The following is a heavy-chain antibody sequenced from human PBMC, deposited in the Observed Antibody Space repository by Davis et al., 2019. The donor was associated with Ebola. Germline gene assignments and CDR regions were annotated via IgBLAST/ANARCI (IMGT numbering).Heavy chain of an antibody. Sequence: SETLSLTCTVSGGSISSYYWSWIRQPPGKGLEWIGSIYYSGSTNYNPSLKSRVTISVDTSKNQFSLKLSSVTAADTAVYYCARDLTKWGQGTLVTVSS. CDR1: GGSISSYY. D-gene: IGHD4-11*01. CDR3: ARDLTK. CDR2: IYYSGST. V-gene: IGHV4-59*01. J-gene: IGHJ1*01.